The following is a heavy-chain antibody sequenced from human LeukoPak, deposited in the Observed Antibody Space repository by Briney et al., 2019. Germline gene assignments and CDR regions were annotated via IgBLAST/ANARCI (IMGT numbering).Heavy chain of an antibody. V-gene: IGHV3-23*01. D-gene: IGHD6-13*01. Sequence: GGSLRLSCAASGFTFSSYAMSWVRQAPGKGLEWVSAISGSGGSTHYADSVKGRFTISRDNSKNTLYLQMNSLRAEDTAVYYCAKVGGSSWSANWFDPWGQGTLVTVSS. CDR1: GFTFSSYA. J-gene: IGHJ5*02. CDR2: ISGSGGST. CDR3: AKVGGSSWSANWFDP.